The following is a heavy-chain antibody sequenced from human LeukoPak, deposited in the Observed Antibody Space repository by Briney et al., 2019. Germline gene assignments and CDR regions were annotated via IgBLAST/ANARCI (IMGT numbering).Heavy chain of an antibody. CDR3: ARDLKGFNL. J-gene: IGHJ5*02. CDR1: GFYFSAYL. CDR2: IKQDGSQD. V-gene: IGHV3-7*04. Sequence: WGFLRLSCEASGFYFSAYLMSWVRQAPGKGLEWVANIKQDGSQDFYLDSVKGRFTISRDNGNNSLYLHMTRLRVEDTAVYYCARDLKGFNLWGQGALVTVSS.